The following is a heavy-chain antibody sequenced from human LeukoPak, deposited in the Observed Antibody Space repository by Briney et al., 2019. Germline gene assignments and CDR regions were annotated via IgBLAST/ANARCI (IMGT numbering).Heavy chain of an antibody. D-gene: IGHD6-19*01. CDR2: IRSKVYGGTT. CDR3: TREYSSGWSDY. CDR1: GFTFGDYA. V-gene: IGHV3-49*05. J-gene: IGHJ4*02. Sequence: KPGRSLRLSCTASGFTFGDYAMSWFRQAPGKGLEWVGFIRSKVYGGTTEYAASVKGRFTISRDDSKSIAYLQMNSLKTEDTAVYYCTREYSSGWSDYWGQGTLVTVSS.